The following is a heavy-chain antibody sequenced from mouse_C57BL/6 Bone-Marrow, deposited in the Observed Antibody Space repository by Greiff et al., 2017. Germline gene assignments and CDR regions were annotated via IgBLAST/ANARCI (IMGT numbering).Heavy chain of an antibody. J-gene: IGHJ1*03. D-gene: IGHD1-1*01. CDR3: TGDPYYYGSSYDWYFDV. V-gene: IGHV5-9-1*02. CDR1: GFTFSSYA. Sequence: EVHLVESGEGLVKPGGSLKLSCAASGFTFSSYAMSWVRQTPEKRLEWVAYISSGGDYIYYADTVKGRFTISRDNARNTLYLQMSSLKSEDTAMYYCTGDPYYYGSSYDWYFDVWGTGTTVTVSS. CDR2: ISSGGDYI.